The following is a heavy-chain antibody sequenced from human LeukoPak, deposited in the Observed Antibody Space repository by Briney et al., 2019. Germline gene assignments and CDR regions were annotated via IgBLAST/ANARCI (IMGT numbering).Heavy chain of an antibody. D-gene: IGHD3-22*01. CDR3: ARGWYDSSGYGLDY. CDR1: GGSISSYY. Sequence: MPSETLSLTCTVSGGSISSYYWSWIRQPPGKGLEWIGYIYYSGSTNYNPSLKSRVTISVDTSKNQFSLKLSSVTAADTAVFYCARGWYDSSGYGLDYWGRGTLVTVSS. V-gene: IGHV4-59*01. J-gene: IGHJ4*02. CDR2: IYYSGST.